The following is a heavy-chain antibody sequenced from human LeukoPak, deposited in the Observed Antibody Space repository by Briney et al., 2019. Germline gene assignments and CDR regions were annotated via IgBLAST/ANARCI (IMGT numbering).Heavy chain of an antibody. D-gene: IGHD3-10*01. Sequence: SETPSLTYAVYGGSFSGYYWSWIRQPPGKGLEWIGEINHSGSTNYNPSLKSRVTISVDTSKNQFSLKLSSVTAADTAVYYCARRGWDYYGSGSYYRPRGYYYYGMDVWGQGTTVTVSS. CDR1: GGSFSGYY. CDR3: ARRGWDYYGSGSYYRPRGYYYYGMDV. J-gene: IGHJ6*02. V-gene: IGHV4-34*01. CDR2: INHSGST.